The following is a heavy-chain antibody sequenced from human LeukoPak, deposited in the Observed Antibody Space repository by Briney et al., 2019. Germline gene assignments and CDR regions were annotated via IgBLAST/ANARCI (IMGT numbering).Heavy chain of an antibody. CDR2: INHSGST. J-gene: IGHJ6*02. V-gene: IGHV4-34*01. CDR3: ARGEMVIAAAGTRSPVPYYYYGMDV. Sequence: PSETLSLTCAVYGGSFSGYYRSWIRQPPGEGLEWIGEINHSGSTNYHPSLKSRVTIPVDTSKNQFYLKLSSVTAADTAVYYCARGEMVIAAAGTRSPVPYYYYGMDVWGQGTTVTVSS. CDR1: GGSFSGYY. D-gene: IGHD6-13*01.